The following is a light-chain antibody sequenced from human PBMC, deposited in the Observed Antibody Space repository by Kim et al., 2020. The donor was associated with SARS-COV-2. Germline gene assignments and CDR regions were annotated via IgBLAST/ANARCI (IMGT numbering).Light chain of an antibody. CDR1: SSNIGNNY. V-gene: IGLV1-51*01. Sequence: QSVLTQPPSVSAAPGQKVTISCSGSSSNIGNNYVSWYQQLPGTAPKLLIYDNNKRPSGIPDRFSDSKSGTSATLGITGLQTGDEADYYCGTWDSSLSAGGVFGTGTKVTVL. J-gene: IGLJ1*01. CDR3: GTWDSSLSAGGV. CDR2: DNN.